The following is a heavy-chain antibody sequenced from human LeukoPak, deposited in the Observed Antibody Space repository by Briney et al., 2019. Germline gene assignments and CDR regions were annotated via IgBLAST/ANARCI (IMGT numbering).Heavy chain of an antibody. D-gene: IGHD2-21*01. CDR2: INPNSGGT. Sequence: ASVKVSCKASGYTFTGYYMHWVRQAPGQGLEWMGWINPNSGGTNYAQKFQGRVIMTRDTSISTAYMELSRLRSDDTAVYYCASFCGGDCYYDYMDVWGKGTTVTVSS. CDR3: ASFCGGDCYYDYMDV. V-gene: IGHV1-2*02. J-gene: IGHJ6*03. CDR1: GYTFTGYY.